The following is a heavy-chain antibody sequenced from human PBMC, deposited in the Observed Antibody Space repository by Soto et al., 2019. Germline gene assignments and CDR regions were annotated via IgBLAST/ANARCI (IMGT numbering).Heavy chain of an antibody. CDR2: IIPIFGTA. CDR1: GGTFSSYA. D-gene: IGHD6-6*01. CDR3: ARDPPLYSSSSFVDY. V-gene: IGHV1-69*13. J-gene: IGHJ4*02. Sequence: SVKVSCKASGGTFSSYAISWVRQAPGQGLEWMGGIIPIFGTANYAQKFQGRVTITADESTSTAYMELSSLRSEDTAVYYCARDPPLYSSSSFVDYWGQGTLVTVSS.